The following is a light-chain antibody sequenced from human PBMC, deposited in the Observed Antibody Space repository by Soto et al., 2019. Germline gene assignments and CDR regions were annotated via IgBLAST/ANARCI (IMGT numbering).Light chain of an antibody. CDR1: SSNIGSNY. CDR2: RDN. CDR3: AAWDDSLSSFYV. Sequence: VLTQPPSASGTPGQRVTISCSGSSSNIGSNYVSWYQQLPGTAPKLLMYRDNHRPSGVPDRFSGSRSGTSASLAISGLRSEDEADYYCAAWDDSLSSFYVFGTGTKVTVL. V-gene: IGLV1-47*01. J-gene: IGLJ1*01.